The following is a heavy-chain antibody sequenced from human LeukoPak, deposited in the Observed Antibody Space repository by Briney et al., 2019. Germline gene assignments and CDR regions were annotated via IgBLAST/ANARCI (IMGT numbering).Heavy chain of an antibody. CDR2: INWNGGST. J-gene: IGHJ4*02. CDR3: ARVTYYDSLYYFDY. D-gene: IGHD5-12*01. Sequence: GGSLRLSCAASGFTFDDYGLSWVRQAPGKGLEWVSGINWNGGSTGYADSVKGRFTISRDNAKNSLYLQMNSLRAEDTALYYCARVTYYDSLYYFDYWGQGTLVTISS. CDR1: GFTFDDYG. V-gene: IGHV3-20*04.